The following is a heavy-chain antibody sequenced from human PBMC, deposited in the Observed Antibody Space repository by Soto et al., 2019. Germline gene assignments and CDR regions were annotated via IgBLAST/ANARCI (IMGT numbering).Heavy chain of an antibody. CDR3: ARVQRTVAGIVRPLAY. CDR1: GGSISSSNW. D-gene: IGHD6-19*01. CDR2: IYHSGST. V-gene: IGHV4-4*02. J-gene: IGHJ4*02. Sequence: PSETLSLTCSVSGGSISSSNWWSWVRQPPGKGLEWIGEIYHSGSTNFNPSLKSRVTISVDKSKNQFSLKLSSVTAADTAVYYCARVQRTVAGIVRPLAYWGKGTLFTVSS.